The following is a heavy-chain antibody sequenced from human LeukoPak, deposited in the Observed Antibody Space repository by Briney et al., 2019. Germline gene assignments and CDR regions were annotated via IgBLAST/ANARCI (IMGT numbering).Heavy chain of an antibody. CDR2: IIPILGIA. V-gene: IGHV1-69*04. D-gene: IGHD3-22*01. J-gene: IGHJ3*02. CDR1: GGTFSSYA. CDR3: ARRANYYDSSAAFDI. Sequence: SVKVSCKASGGTFSSYAISWVRQAPGQGLEWMGRIIPILGIANYAQKFQGRVTITADKSTSTAYMELSSLRSVDTAVYYCARRANYYDSSAAFDIWGQGTMVTVSS.